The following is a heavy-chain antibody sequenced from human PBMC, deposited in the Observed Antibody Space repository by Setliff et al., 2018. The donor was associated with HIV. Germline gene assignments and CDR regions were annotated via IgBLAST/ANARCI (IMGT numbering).Heavy chain of an antibody. D-gene: IGHD3-10*01. CDR3: ASFFGDYGY. V-gene: IGHV3-48*04. Sequence: GGSLRLSCAASGFNFRSYGMTWVRQAPGKGLDWVAHIGSSNHGIHYTASVQGRFTVSRDDANNLLFLQMNNLRVEDTAVYYCASFFGDYGYWGHGTQVTVSS. J-gene: IGHJ4*01. CDR2: IGSSNHGI. CDR1: GFNFRSYG.